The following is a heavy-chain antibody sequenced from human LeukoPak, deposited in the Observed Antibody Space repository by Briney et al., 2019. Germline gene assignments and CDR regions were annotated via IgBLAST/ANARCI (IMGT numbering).Heavy chain of an antibody. D-gene: IGHD3-9*01. CDR1: GFTFSSYW. V-gene: IGHV3-7*01. J-gene: IGHJ3*01. CDR2: IKEDESQR. Sequence: PGGSLRLSCAASGFTFSSYWVSWVRQAPGKGLEWVANIKEDESQRHYGDSVKGRFTISRDNTKNSLYLQMNSLRAEDTAVFYCARRRYGEAFDVWGQGTMVTVSS. CDR3: ARRRYGEAFDV.